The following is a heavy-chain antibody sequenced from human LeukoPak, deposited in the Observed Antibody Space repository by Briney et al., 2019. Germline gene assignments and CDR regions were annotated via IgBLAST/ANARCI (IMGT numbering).Heavy chain of an antibody. D-gene: IGHD4-17*01. CDR1: GGFISSYY. J-gene: IGHJ4*02. CDR2: IYYSGST. V-gene: IGHV4-59*01. Sequence: PSETLSLTCTVSGGFISSYYWSWIRQPPGKGLEWIGYIYYSGSTNYNPSLKSRVTISVDTSKNQFSLKLSSVTAADTAVYYCARSNDYESLFDYWGQGTLVTVSS. CDR3: ARSNDYESLFDY.